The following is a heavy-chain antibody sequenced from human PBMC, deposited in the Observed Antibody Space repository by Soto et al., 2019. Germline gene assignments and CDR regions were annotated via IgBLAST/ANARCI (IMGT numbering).Heavy chain of an antibody. CDR1: GYTFRNYW. D-gene: IGHD3-10*01. CDR3: GRKSSSGRGGLDV. Sequence: ESLKLSCKASGYTFRNYWIGWVRQKPGEGLEWMGIIYPDDSDTRYSPSFQGQVTISVDKSISTAYLQWSSLKASDSAIYFCGRKSSSGRGGLDVWGQGTTVTVSS. CDR2: IYPDDSDT. V-gene: IGHV5-51*01. J-gene: IGHJ6*02.